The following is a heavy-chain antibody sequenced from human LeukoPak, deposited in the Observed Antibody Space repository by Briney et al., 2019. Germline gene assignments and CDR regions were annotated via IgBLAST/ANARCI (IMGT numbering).Heavy chain of an antibody. D-gene: IGHD3-10*01. Sequence: PGGSLRLSCAASGFTVGSNYMTWVRQAPGKGLEWVSVIYNSGSAFYADSVKGRFTISRDNSNNTVCLQMNSLRAGDTAVYYCARGLWFGELWGQGTLVTVSS. V-gene: IGHV3-53*01. J-gene: IGHJ4*02. CDR3: ARGLWFGEL. CDR1: GFTVGSNY. CDR2: IYNSGSA.